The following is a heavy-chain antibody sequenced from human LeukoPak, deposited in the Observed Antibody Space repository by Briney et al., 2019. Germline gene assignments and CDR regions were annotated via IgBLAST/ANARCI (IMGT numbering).Heavy chain of an antibody. J-gene: IGHJ3*02. Sequence: GGSLRLSCAASGFTFSSYAMHWVRRAPGKGLEWVAVISYDGSNKYYADSVKGRFTISRDNSKNTLYLQMNSLRAEDTAVYYCARSLTAPDTWGQGTAVTVSS. CDR3: ARSLTAPDT. CDR2: ISYDGSNK. CDR1: GFTFSSYA. V-gene: IGHV3-30*04.